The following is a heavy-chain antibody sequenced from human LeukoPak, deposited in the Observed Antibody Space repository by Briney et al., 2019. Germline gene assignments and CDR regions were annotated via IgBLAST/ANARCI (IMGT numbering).Heavy chain of an antibody. CDR3: ASGDFVVVVAADYGMDV. Sequence: ASVKVSCKASGGTFSSYAISWVRQAPGQRREWMGGIFPIFGTENYAQKFQGRVTITADESTSTAYMELSSLRSEDTAVYYCASGDFVVVVAADYGMDVWGQGTTVTVSS. CDR1: GGTFSSYA. J-gene: IGHJ6*02. CDR2: IFPIFGTE. V-gene: IGHV1-69*13. D-gene: IGHD2-15*01.